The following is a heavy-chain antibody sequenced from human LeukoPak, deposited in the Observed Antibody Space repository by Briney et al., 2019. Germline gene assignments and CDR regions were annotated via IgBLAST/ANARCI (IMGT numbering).Heavy chain of an antibody. V-gene: IGHV3-53*01. Sequence: GGSLRLSCAASGFTVSSNYMSWVRQAPGKGLEWVSVIYSGGSTYYADSVKGRFTISRDNSKNTLYLQMNSLRAEDTAVYYCARAPGIRSSWYELDYWGQGTLVTVSS. CDR2: IYSGGST. D-gene: IGHD6-13*01. J-gene: IGHJ4*02. CDR3: ARAPGIRSSWYELDY. CDR1: GFTVSSNY.